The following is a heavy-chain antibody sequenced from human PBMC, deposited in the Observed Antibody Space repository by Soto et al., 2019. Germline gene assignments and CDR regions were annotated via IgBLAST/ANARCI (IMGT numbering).Heavy chain of an antibody. J-gene: IGHJ4*02. CDR1: GFTFSNYA. CDR3: AKDQVPVYYYDSRGTFDY. V-gene: IGHV3-23*01. CDR2: ISRGGDST. Sequence: EVHLLESGGGLVQPGGSLRLSCAASGFTFSNYAMNWVRQAPGKGLEWVSGISRGGDSTYYADSVKGRFIISRDNSKNTLFLQVNTLRAEDTAVYYCAKDQVPVYYYDSRGTFDYWGQGTLVTVSS. D-gene: IGHD3-22*01.